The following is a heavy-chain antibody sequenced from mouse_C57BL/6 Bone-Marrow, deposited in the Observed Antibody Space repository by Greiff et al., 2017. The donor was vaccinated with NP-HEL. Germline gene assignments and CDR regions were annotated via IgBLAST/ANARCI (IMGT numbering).Heavy chain of an antibody. Sequence: QVQLQQPGAELVRPGSSVKLSCKASGYTFTSYWMDWVKQRPGQGLEWIGNIYPSDSETHYNQKFKDKATLTVDKSSSTAYMQLSSLTSEDSAVYYCARRSLVVATDMYYFDYWGQGTTLTVSS. CDR2: IYPSDSET. CDR3: ARRSLVVATDMYYFDY. V-gene: IGHV1-61*01. CDR1: GYTFTSYW. J-gene: IGHJ2*01. D-gene: IGHD1-1*01.